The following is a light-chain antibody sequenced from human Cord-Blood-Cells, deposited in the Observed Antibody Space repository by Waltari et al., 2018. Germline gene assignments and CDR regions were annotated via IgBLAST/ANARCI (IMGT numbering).Light chain of an antibody. CDR1: SSDVGGYNY. CDR2: DVN. Sequence: QSALTQPRPVSGSPGQSVTISCTGTSSDVGGYNYVSGYQQHPGKAPKLMIYDVNKPPSGVPHLFSGSKSGNAASPTISGLQADDEADYDCCSYAGSYTFVFGTGTKVTVL. V-gene: IGLV2-11*01. J-gene: IGLJ1*01. CDR3: CSYAGSYTFV.